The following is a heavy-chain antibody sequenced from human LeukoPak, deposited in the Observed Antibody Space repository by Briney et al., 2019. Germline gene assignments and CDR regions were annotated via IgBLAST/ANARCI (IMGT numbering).Heavy chain of an antibody. CDR1: GGTFSSYA. CDR3: ARRGIALADPFYY. D-gene: IGHD6-19*01. J-gene: IGHJ4*02. Sequence: SVKVSCKASGGTFSSYAISWVRQAPGQGLEWMGGIIPIFGTANYAQKFQGRVTITADESTSTAYMELSSLRSEDTAVYYCARRGIALADPFYYWGQGTRVTVSS. V-gene: IGHV1-69*01. CDR2: IIPIFGTA.